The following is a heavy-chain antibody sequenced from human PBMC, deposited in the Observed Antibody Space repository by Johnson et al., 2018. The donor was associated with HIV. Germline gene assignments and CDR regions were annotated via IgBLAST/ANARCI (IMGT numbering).Heavy chain of an antibody. CDR1: AFTFSSND. D-gene: IGHD5-24*01. V-gene: IGHV3-66*01. CDR2: IYSGGST. Sequence: VQLVESGGGLVQPGGSLRLSCGASAFTFSSNDMKWVRQAPGKGLEWVSVIYSGGSTYYADSVKGRFTISRDNSKNTLYLQMNRLRAEDTAVYYCAREWLYGFDIWGQGTMVTVSS. CDR3: AREWLYGFDI. J-gene: IGHJ3*02.